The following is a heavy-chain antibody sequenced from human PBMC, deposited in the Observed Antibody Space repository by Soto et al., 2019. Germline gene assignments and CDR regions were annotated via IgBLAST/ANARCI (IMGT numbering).Heavy chain of an antibody. Sequence: PGESLKLSCKGSGYSFTSYWIGWVRQMPGKGLEWMGIIYPGDSDTRYSPSFQGQVTISADKSISTAYLQWSSLKASDTAMYYCARDHTVVTPGDAFDIWGQGTMVTVSS. CDR3: ARDHTVVTPGDAFDI. V-gene: IGHV5-51*01. D-gene: IGHD2-15*01. CDR1: GYSFTSYW. CDR2: IYPGDSDT. J-gene: IGHJ3*02.